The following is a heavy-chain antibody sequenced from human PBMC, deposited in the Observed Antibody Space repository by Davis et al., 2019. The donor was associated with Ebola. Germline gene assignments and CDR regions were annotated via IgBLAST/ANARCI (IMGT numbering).Heavy chain of an antibody. CDR3: ARATFGYNSGWYADY. D-gene: IGHD6-19*01. CDR2: INTGNGNT. Sequence: ASVKVSCKASGYTFTGYGISWVRQAPGQGLEWMGWINTGNGNTKYSQKFQGRVTITRDTSASTAYLDLSSLRSDDTAVFYCARATFGYNSGWYADYWGQGTLVTVSS. CDR1: GYTFTGYG. J-gene: IGHJ4*02. V-gene: IGHV1-18*04.